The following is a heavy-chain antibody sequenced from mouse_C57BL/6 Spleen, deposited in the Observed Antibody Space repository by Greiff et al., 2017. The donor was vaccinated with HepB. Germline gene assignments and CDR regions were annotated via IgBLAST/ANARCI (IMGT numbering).Heavy chain of an antibody. J-gene: IGHJ4*01. CDR2: INPGSGGT. Sequence: QVQLQQSGAELVRPGTSVKVSCKASGYAFTNYLIEWVKQRPGQGLEWIGVINPGSGGTNYNEKFKGKATLTADKSSSTAYMRLSSLTSEDSAVYFCAREGAGAMDYWGQGTSVTVSS. V-gene: IGHV1-54*01. D-gene: IGHD3-3*01. CDR1: GYAFTNYL. CDR3: AREGAGAMDY.